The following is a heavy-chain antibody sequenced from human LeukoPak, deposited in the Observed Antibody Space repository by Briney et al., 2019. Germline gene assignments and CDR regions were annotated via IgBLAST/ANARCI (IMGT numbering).Heavy chain of an antibody. J-gene: IGHJ6*03. CDR3: ARHTTAADYVDV. V-gene: IGHV5-51*01. CDR2: LYPGDSET. Sequence: GESLKISCKGAGYTFTNYWIGWVRQMPGKGLEWMGILYPGDSETRYRYNPSFQGQVTISADKSINTAYLQWTSLKASDTAMYHCARHTTAADYVDVWGKGTTVTVSS. CDR1: GYTFTNYW. D-gene: IGHD6-13*01.